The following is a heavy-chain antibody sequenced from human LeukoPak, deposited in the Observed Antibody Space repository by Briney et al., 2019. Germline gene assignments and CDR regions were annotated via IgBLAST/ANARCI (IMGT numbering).Heavy chain of an antibody. V-gene: IGHV3-30*18. J-gene: IGHJ3*02. CDR2: ISDDGRQT. CDR3: AKDRTRGNAANDAFDI. CDR1: GFIFSTYA. Sequence: QAGRSLRLSCAASGFIFSTYAMNWVRQAPGKGLEWVAVISDDGRQTYYADSVKGRYTISRDNSKNTLYLQMNTLTAEDTAVYYCAKDRTRGNAANDAFDIWGQGTMVTVSP. D-gene: IGHD3-10*01.